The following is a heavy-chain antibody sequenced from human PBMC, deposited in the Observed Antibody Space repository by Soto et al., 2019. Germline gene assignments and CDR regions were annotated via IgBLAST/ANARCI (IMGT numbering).Heavy chain of an antibody. Sequence: SETLSLTCAVYGGSFSGYYWSWIRQPPGKGLEWIGEINHSGSTNYNPSLKSRVTISVDTSKNQFSLKLSSVTAADTAVYYCARGDYDILTGDFGYYYYYGMDGWGQGTTVTVS. D-gene: IGHD3-9*01. J-gene: IGHJ6*02. CDR1: GGSFSGYY. CDR2: INHSGST. CDR3: ARGDYDILTGDFGYYYYYGMDG. V-gene: IGHV4-34*01.